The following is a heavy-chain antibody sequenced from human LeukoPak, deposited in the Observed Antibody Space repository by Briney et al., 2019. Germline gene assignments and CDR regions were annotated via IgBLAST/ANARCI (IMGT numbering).Heavy chain of an antibody. D-gene: IGHD3-10*01. CDR2: IIPIFGTA. J-gene: IGHJ4*02. CDR1: GGTYSSYA. V-gene: IGHV1-69*01. Sequence: SVKVSCKASGGTYSSYAISWVRQAPGQGLEWMGGIIPIFGTANYAQKFQGRVTITADESTSTAYMELSSLRSEDTAVYYCARVRSYGSGSYYSYYFDYWGQGTLVTVSS. CDR3: ARVRSYGSGSYYSYYFDY.